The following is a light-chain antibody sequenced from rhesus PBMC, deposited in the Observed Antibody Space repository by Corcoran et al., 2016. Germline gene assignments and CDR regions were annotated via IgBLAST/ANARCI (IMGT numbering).Light chain of an antibody. CDR2: YAS. CDR1: QGISSY. CDR3: QQYNSAPLT. J-gene: IGKJ4*01. V-gene: IGKV1-37*01. Sequence: DIQMTQSPSSLSASVGDTVTITCRTSQGISSYLAWYQQKPGKAPKPLIYYASNLESGVPSRLSGSGYGTEFTLTISSLQPEDFATYYCQQYNSAPLTFGGGTKVEIK.